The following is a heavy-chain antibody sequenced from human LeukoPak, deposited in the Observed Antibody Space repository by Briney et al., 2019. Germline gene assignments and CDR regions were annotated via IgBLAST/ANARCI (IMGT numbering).Heavy chain of an antibody. J-gene: IGHJ4*02. CDR1: GGSISSYY. CDR2: IYYSGST. D-gene: IGHD4-23*01. V-gene: IGHV4-39*01. Sequence: SETLSLTCTVSGGSISSYYWGWIRQPPGKGLEWIGSIYYSGSTYYNPSLKSRVTISVDTSKNQFSLKLSSVTAADTAVYYCARYNGNATFDYWGQGTLVTVSS. CDR3: ARYNGNATFDY.